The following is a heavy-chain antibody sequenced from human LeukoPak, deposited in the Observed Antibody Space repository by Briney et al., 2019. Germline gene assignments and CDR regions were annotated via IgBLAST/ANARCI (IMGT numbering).Heavy chain of an antibody. CDR2: IIPIFGTA. J-gene: IGHJ4*02. CDR3: ATRGYSSGCLGH. CDR1: GGTFSSYA. D-gene: IGHD6-19*01. Sequence: ASVKVSCKASGGTFSSYAISWVRQAPGQGLEWMGGIIPIFGTANYAQKFQGRVTITADESTSTAYMELSSLRSEDTAVYYCATRGYSSGCLGHWGQGTLVTVYS. V-gene: IGHV1-69*13.